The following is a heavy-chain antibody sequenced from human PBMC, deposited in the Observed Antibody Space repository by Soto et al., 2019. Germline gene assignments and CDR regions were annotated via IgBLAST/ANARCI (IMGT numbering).Heavy chain of an antibody. J-gene: IGHJ4*02. CDR2: IYYSGST. CDR3: ARHTPAISISDH. Sequence: ASETLSLTCTVSGGYISSSSYYWGWKSQPPGKGLEWIGSIYYSGSTYYNPSLKSRVTISVDTSKNQFSLKLSSVTAADTAVYYCARHTPAISISDHWGQGTLVTVSS. V-gene: IGHV4-39*01. D-gene: IGHD2-15*01. CDR1: GGYISSSSYY.